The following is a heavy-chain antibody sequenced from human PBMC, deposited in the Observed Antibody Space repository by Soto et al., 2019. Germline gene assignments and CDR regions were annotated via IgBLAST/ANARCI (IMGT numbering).Heavy chain of an antibody. CDR2: ISAYNGNT. Sequence: AAVQVSYKASGYTVTSYGISWVREAPGHGLEWMGGISAYNGNTNYGQKLQGLVTMTTDKVTSTVYMELRSLRFDYTAVYYGARDRHCSRTSCYTWVRSSYYYYCMDVWGQGTTVTGSS. V-gene: IGHV1-18*01. D-gene: IGHD2-2*02. J-gene: IGHJ6*02. CDR1: GYTVTSYG. CDR3: ARDRHCSRTSCYTWVRSSYYYYCMDV.